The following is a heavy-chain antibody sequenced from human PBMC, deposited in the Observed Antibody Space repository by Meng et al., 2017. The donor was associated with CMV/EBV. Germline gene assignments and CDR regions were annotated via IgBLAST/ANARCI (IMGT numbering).Heavy chain of an antibody. J-gene: IGHJ6*02. CDR3: ARDVITLSFSGLDV. Sequence: GESLKISCVASGFTLSGYGMHWVRQAPGKGLEWVALISHDGSNRYYADSVRGRFSISRDNSKNTLYVNMNNLRPEDTATYYCARDVITLSFSGLDVWGQGSTVTVSS. CDR2: ISHDGSNR. V-gene: IGHV3-30*03. CDR1: GFTLSGYG. D-gene: IGHD3-22*01.